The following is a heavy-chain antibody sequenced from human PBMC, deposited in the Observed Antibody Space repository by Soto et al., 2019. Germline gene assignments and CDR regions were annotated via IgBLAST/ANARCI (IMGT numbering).Heavy chain of an antibody. CDR3: ARESGDWPLNWFDP. CDR2: ITSDGKSK. D-gene: IGHD2-21*02. J-gene: IGHJ5*02. Sequence: GGSPRLSCAASGFNFSNHLMHWVRQRPAEGLVWVSRITSDGKSKAYAESVKGRFAISRDNAKNTLYLQMNGLTAEDTAVYYCARESGDWPLNWFDPWGQGTLVTVSS. CDR1: GFNFSNHL. V-gene: IGHV3-74*01.